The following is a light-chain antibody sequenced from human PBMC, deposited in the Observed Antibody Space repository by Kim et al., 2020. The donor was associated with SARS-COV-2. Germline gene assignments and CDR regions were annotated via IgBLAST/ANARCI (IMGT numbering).Light chain of an antibody. J-gene: IGKJ4*01. Sequence: SLPCRASHSVSSSYLAWYPQKPGQAPRLLIYGASSRATVIPVRFSGSGSRTDFTLTISRLEPEDVAVYYCQQYGSSPLTFGGGTKVDIK. CDR3: QQYGSSPLT. CDR1: HSVSSSY. CDR2: GAS. V-gene: IGKV3-20*01.